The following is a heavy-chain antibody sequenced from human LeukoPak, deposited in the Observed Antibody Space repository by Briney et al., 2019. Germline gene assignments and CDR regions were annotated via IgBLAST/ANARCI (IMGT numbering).Heavy chain of an antibody. Sequence: GGSLRLSCAASGFTFSNYEMNWVRQAPGKGLEWVLYISSSGRTIYYADSVKGRFTISRDNAKNSLYLQMNSLRTEDTAVYYCASSTAIGYWGQGTLVTVSS. V-gene: IGHV3-48*03. CDR3: ASSTAIGY. CDR2: ISSSGRTI. CDR1: GFTFSNYE. J-gene: IGHJ4*02.